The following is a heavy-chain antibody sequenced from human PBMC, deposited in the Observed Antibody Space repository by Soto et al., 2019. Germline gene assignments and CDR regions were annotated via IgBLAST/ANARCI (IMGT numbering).Heavy chain of an antibody. CDR1: GFTFSSYA. J-gene: IGHJ4*02. CDR2: ISSNGGST. V-gene: IGHV3-64*01. D-gene: IGHD5-12*01. Sequence: EVQLVESGGGLVQPGGSLRLSCAASGFTFSSYAMHWVRQAPGKGLEYVSDISSNGGSTYYANSVKGRFTISRDNSKNPLDLQMGSLRAEDMAVYYCAGRGFSGYEIDYWGQGTLVTVSS. CDR3: AGRGFSGYEIDY.